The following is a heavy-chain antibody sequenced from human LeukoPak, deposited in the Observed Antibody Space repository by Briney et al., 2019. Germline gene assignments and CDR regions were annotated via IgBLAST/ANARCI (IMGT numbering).Heavy chain of an antibody. V-gene: IGHV1-69*05. CDR1: GGTFSSYA. CDR3: ARRSDSSGYHDAFDV. D-gene: IGHD3-22*01. CDR2: IIPIFGTA. Sequence: GASVKVSCKASGGTFSSYAISWVRQAPGQGLEWMGRIIPIFGTANYAQKFQGRVTITTDESTSTAYMELSSLRSEDTAVYYCARRSDSSGYHDAFDVRGQGTMVTVSS. J-gene: IGHJ3*01.